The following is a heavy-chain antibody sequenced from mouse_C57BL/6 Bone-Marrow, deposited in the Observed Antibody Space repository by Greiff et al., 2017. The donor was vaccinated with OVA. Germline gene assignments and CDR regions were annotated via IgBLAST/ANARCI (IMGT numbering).Heavy chain of an antibody. CDR3: ARRGLRSSY. CDR2: INPSTGGT. D-gene: IGHD3-1*01. V-gene: IGHV1-42*01. CDR1: GYSFTGYY. Sequence: EVQVVESGPELVKPGASVKISCKASGYSFTGYYMNWVKQSPEKSLEWIGEINPSTGGTTYNQKFKAKATLTVDKSSSTAYMQLKSLTSEDSAVYYCARRGLRSSYWGQGTLVTVSA. J-gene: IGHJ3*01.